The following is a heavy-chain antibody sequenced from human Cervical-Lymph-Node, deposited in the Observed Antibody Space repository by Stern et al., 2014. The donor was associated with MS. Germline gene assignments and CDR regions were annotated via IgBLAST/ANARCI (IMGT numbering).Heavy chain of an antibody. Sequence: EVQLLESGGGLVEPGGSLRLSCAVSGIIFSRAWVSWVRQAPGKGLEWIGLIKSDGTVDYAPPVKDRISISRDDSQNTAYLQMNNMQAEDTAVFYCTTDLPGGDSDHFDDWGQGVLVTVSS. D-gene: IGHD5-12*01. J-gene: IGHJ4*02. CDR3: TTDLPGGDSDHFDD. CDR2: IKSDGTV. V-gene: IGHV3-15*01. CDR1: GIIFSRAW.